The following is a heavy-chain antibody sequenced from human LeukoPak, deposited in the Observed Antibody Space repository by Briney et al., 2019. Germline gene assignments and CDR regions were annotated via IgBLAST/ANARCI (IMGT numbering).Heavy chain of an antibody. CDR1: GGSFSGYY. J-gene: IGHJ4*02. CDR3: ARLRYVDFDWYQPEYYYFDY. V-gene: IGHV4-34*01. Sequence: SETLSLTCAVYGGSFSGYYWSWIRQPPGKGLEWIGEINHSGSTNYNPSLKSRVTISVDTSKNQFSLKVRSVTAADTAVYYCARLRYVDFDWYQPEYYYFDYWGQGTLVSVSS. D-gene: IGHD3-9*01. CDR2: INHSGST.